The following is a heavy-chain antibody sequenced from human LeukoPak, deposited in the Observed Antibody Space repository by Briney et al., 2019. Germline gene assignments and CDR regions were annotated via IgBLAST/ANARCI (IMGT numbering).Heavy chain of an antibody. V-gene: IGHV3-30*02. CDR1: RFTFSSYG. D-gene: IGHD6-19*01. CDR2: IQYDGSNE. Sequence: GGSLRLSCAASRFTFSSYGTHWVRQAPGKGLEWVAYIQYDGSNEQYADSVKGRFSISRDSSKNILYLQMNSLRAEDTAVYYCARGGIAVAPDYWGQGTLVTVSS. CDR3: ARGGIAVAPDY. J-gene: IGHJ4*02.